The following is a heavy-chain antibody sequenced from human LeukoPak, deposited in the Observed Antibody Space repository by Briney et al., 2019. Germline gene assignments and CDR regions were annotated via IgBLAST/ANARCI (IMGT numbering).Heavy chain of an antibody. D-gene: IGHD1-26*01. CDR2: IRNKNNNYAT. V-gene: IGHV3-73*01. J-gene: IGHJ4*02. CDR1: GFSFRASA. Sequence: GGSLRLSCAGSGFSFRASAMHWVRQASGKGLEWVGRIRNKNNNYATTYGESVKGRFTISRDDSKNMAFLQMNSLRAEDTAVYHCAKVGIVGVTKGNFDYWGQGTLVTVSS. CDR3: AKVGIVGVTKGNFDY.